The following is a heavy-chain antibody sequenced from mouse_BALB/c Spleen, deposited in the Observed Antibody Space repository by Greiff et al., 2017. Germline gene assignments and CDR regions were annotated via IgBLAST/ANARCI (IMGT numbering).Heavy chain of an antibody. CDR1: GYSITSCYY. J-gene: IGHJ3*01. CDR3: AVYYGNFWFAY. CDR2: ISYDGSN. V-gene: IGHV3-6*02. D-gene: IGHD2-1*01. Sequence: DVQLQESGPGLVKPSQSLSLTCSVTGYSITSCYYWNWIRQFPGNKLEWMGYISYDGSNNYNPSLKNRISITRDTSKNQFFLKLNSVTTEDTATFYCAVYYGNFWFAYWGQGTLVTVSA.